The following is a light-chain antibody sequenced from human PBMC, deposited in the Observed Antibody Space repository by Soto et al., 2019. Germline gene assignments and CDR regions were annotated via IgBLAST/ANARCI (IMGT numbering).Light chain of an antibody. CDR1: QRVSSSS. CDR2: GAS. J-gene: IGKJ2*01. Sequence: EIVLTQSPGTLSLSPGERATLSCRASQRVSSSSLAWYQQKPGQAPRLLIYGASSRATAIPDRFSGSGSGTDFTLTISRLEPEDFAVYYCQQDGSSPRTFGQGTKLEIK. CDR3: QQDGSSPRT. V-gene: IGKV3-20*01.